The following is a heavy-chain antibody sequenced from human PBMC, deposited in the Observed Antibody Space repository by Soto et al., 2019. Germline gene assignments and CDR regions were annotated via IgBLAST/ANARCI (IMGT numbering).Heavy chain of an antibody. CDR1: GGSLGCFF. J-gene: IGHJ4*02. D-gene: IGHD5-18*01. CDR3: ARSHTYGAQRFDY. CDR2: IYDGGTT. Sequence: PFETPSLTPRVSGGSLGCFFWTLVPEPPGKGLEWIGYIYDGGTTNYNPSLKSRVAISVDTSMNQFSLELTSVTAADTAMYYCARSHTYGAQRFDYWGQGALVTVSS. V-gene: IGHV4-59*01.